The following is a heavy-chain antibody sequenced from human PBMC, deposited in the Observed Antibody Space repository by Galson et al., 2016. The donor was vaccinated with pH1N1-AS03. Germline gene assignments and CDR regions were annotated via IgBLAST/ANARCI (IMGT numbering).Heavy chain of an antibody. J-gene: IGHJ4*02. V-gene: IGHV1-69*06. CDR3: ARGLTYHLGSGSVF. CDR2: ISPIFGSA. CDR1: GGTLNNYA. D-gene: IGHD3-10*01. Sequence: SVKVSCKASGGTLNNYAVNWVRQAPGQGLEWMGGISPIFGSANHAQKFQGRVTITADIFTNTAYMELSVLSSEDTAVYYCARGLTYHLGSGSVFWGQGTLVTVSS.